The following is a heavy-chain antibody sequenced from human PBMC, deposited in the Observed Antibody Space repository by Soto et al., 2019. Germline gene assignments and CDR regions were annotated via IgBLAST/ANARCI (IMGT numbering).Heavy chain of an antibody. CDR2: INAANGYT. J-gene: IGHJ5*02. Sequence: ASVKVSCKASGYTFTSYGIHWVREAPGQRLEWMGWINAANGYTKYSPKFQGRVTMTRDTSARPGYMELSSLRYENTAVYYCVRTHVSATGIEWFDPWGKGHLVTVSS. V-gene: IGHV1-3*01. CDR3: VRTHVSATGIEWFDP. D-gene: IGHD6-13*01. CDR1: GYTFTSYG.